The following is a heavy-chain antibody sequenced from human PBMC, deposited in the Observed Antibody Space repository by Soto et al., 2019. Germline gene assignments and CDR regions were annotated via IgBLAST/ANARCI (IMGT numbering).Heavy chain of an antibody. CDR3: ARERMVNDSSGYYYGYYYYYGMDV. CDR1: GYTFTSYG. D-gene: IGHD3-22*01. Sequence: GASVKVSCKASGYTFTSYGISWVRQAPGQGLEWMGWISAYNGSTNYAQKLQGRVTMTTDTSTSTAYMELRSLRSDDTAVYYCARERMVNDSSGYYYGYYYYYGMDVWGQGTTVTVSS. V-gene: IGHV1-18*01. CDR2: ISAYNGST. J-gene: IGHJ6*02.